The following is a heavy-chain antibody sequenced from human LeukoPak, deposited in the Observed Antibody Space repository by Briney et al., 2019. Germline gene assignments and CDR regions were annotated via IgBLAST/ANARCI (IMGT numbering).Heavy chain of an antibody. D-gene: IGHD2-21*01. CDR3: ARKFAGVFDY. Sequence: SETLSLTCTVSGYSISSGYYWGWIRQPPGKGLEWIGSIYHSGSTYYNPSLKSRVTISVDTSKNQFSLKLSSVTAADTAVYYCARKFAGVFDYWGQGTLVTVSS. CDR2: IYHSGST. V-gene: IGHV4-38-2*02. CDR1: GYSISSGYY. J-gene: IGHJ4*02.